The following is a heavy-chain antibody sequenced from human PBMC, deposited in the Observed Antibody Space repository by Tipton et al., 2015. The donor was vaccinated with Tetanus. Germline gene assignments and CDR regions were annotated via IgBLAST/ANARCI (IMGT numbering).Heavy chain of an antibody. CDR1: GGSFSDFY. CDR2: INHSGTA. J-gene: IGHJ4*02. Sequence: TLSLTCAVSGGSFSDFYWSWIRQVPGQGLVWIGEINHSGTANKNPSLKSRLTMSVDTSNKQFSLSLESATAADTAVYYRARHSSLKALNYWGQGTLVTASS. D-gene: IGHD3-9*01. V-gene: IGHV4-34*01. CDR3: ARHSSLKALNY.